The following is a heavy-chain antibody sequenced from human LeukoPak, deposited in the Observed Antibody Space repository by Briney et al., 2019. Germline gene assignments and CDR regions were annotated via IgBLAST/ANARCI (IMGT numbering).Heavy chain of an antibody. D-gene: IGHD3-10*01. CDR3: ARGQRVYYGSGSWSPYYFDY. V-gene: IGHV1-69*13. CDR1: GGTFSSYA. CDR2: IIPIFGTA. Sequence: ASVKVSCKASGGTFSSYAISWVRQAPGQGLEWMGGIIPIFGTANYAQKFQGRVTITADESTSTAYMELSSLRSEDTAVYYCARGQRVYYGSGSWSPYYFDYWGQGTLVTVSS. J-gene: IGHJ4*02.